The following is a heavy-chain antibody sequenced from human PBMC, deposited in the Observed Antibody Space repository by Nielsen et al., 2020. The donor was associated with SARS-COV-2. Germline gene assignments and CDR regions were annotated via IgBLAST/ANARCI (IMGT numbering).Heavy chain of an antibody. CDR1: GGSISSYY. CDR3: AREGWELHAFDI. D-gene: IGHD1-26*01. J-gene: IGHJ3*02. Sequence: LETLSLTCTVSGGSISSYYWSWIRQPPGKGLEWIGYIYYSGSTNYNPSLKSRVTISVDTSKNQFSLKLSSVTAADTAVYYCAREGWELHAFDIWGQGTMVTVSS. V-gene: IGHV4-59*01. CDR2: IYYSGST.